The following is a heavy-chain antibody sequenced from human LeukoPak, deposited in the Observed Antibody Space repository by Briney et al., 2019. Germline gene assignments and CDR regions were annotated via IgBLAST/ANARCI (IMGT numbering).Heavy chain of an antibody. J-gene: IGHJ4*02. CDR2: ISGSGGST. V-gene: IGHV3-23*01. Sequence: GGSLRLSCAASGFSFSSYAMSWVRQAPGKGLEWVSAISGSGGSTYYADSVKGRFTISRDNSKNTLYLQMNSLRAEDTAVYYCAXSAXTXXGXXQSWDYWGQGTLVTV. CDR1: GFSFSSYA. CDR3: AXSAXTXXGXXQSWDY. D-gene: IGHD3-16*01.